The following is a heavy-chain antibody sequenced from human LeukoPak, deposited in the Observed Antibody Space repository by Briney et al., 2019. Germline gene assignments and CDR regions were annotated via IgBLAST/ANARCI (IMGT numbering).Heavy chain of an antibody. CDR1: GGSISSGGYY. V-gene: IGHV4-31*03. J-gene: IGHJ4*02. CDR3: ARSMTTVTVFDY. D-gene: IGHD4-17*01. Sequence: SQTLSLTCTVSGGSISSGGYYWSWIRQHPGKGLEWIGYIYYSGSTYYNPSLKSRVTISVDTSKNQFSLKLSSVTAADTAVYYCARSMTTVTVFDYWGQGTLVTVSS. CDR2: IYYSGST.